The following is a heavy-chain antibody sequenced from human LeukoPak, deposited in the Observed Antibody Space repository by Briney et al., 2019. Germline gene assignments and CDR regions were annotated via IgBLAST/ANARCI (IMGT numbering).Heavy chain of an antibody. Sequence: GGSLRLSCAASGFIFSAFRMSWVRQAPGKGLEWVSYISSSGGTIYYTDSVEGRFTISRDNARNSLDLQMNSLRDEDTAVYYCARESGGRYSFGPWFFDLWGQGTLVTVSS. CDR1: GFIFSAFR. J-gene: IGHJ4*02. CDR2: ISSSGGTI. V-gene: IGHV3-48*02. D-gene: IGHD5-18*01. CDR3: ARESGGRYSFGPWFFDL.